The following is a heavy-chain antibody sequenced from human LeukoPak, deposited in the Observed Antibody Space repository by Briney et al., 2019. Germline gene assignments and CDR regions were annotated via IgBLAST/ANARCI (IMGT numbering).Heavy chain of an antibody. D-gene: IGHD3-16*01. Sequence: SETLSLTCTVSGDSISPYYWSWLRQPPGQGLELIAYIYYSGTTNSNPSLKTRVTISVYTSSNQFTLKLSSVTAAETAVYYSATHAPWGTGLVPCWGKGTLVTASS. CDR3: ATHAPWGTGLVPC. J-gene: IGHJ4*02. CDR1: GDSISPYY. V-gene: IGHV4-59*08. CDR2: IYYSGTT.